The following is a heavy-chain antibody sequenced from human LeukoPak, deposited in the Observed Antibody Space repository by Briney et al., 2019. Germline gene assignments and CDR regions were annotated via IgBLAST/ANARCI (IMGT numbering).Heavy chain of an antibody. V-gene: IGHV3-30*03. Sequence: GGSLRLSCAASGFTFSSYGMHWVRQAPGKGLEWVAVISYDGSNKYYADSVKGRFTISRDNSKNTLYLQMNSLRAEDTAVYYCARDIVDTAMWYYYYYMDVWGKGTTVTVSS. D-gene: IGHD5-18*01. J-gene: IGHJ6*03. CDR3: ARDIVDTAMWYYYYYMDV. CDR1: GFTFSSYG. CDR2: ISYDGSNK.